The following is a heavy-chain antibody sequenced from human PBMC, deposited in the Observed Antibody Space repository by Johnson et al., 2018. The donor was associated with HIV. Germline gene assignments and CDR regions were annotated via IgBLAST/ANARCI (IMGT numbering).Heavy chain of an antibody. CDR2: ISYDGSNK. Sequence: QVQLVESGGGVVQPGRSLRLSCAASGFTFSSYAMHWVRQAPGKGLKWVAVISYDGSNKYYADSVKGRFTISRDNSKNTLYLQMNSLRAEDTAVYYCAKNARNYYDTWGQGTMVTVSS. D-gene: IGHD3-10*01. V-gene: IGHV3-30*04. CDR3: AKNARNYYDT. CDR1: GFTFSSYA. J-gene: IGHJ3*02.